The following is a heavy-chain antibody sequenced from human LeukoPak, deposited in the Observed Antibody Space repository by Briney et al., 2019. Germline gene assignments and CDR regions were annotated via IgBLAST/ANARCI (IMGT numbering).Heavy chain of an antibody. CDR2: IIPILGIA. D-gene: IGHD3-16*01. V-gene: IGHV1-69*04. CDR3: ARFILYYYGMDV. CDR1: GGTFSSYA. J-gene: IGHJ6*02. Sequence: SVKVSCKASGGTFSSYAIIWVRQAPGQGLEWMGRIIPILGIANYAQKFQGRVTITADKSTSTAYMELSSLRSEDTAVYYCARFILYYYGMDVWGQGTTVTVSS.